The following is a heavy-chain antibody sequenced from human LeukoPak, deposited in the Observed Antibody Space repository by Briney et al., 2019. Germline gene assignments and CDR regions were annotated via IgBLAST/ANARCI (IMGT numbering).Heavy chain of an antibody. CDR2: INHSGST. CDR1: GGSFSGYY. V-gene: IGHV4-34*01. J-gene: IGHJ4*02. Sequence: SSETLSLTCAVYGGSFSGYYWSWIRQPPGKGLEWIGEINHSGSTNYNPSLKSRVTISVDTSKNQFSLKLSSVTAADTAVYYCARGHYYDSSGYPYYFDYWGQGTLVTVSS. CDR3: ARGHYYDSSGYPYYFDY. D-gene: IGHD3-22*01.